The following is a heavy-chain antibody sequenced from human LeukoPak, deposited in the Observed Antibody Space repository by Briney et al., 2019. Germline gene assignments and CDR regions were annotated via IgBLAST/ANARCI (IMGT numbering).Heavy chain of an antibody. CDR3: ASGYSSSSFDF. J-gene: IGHJ4*02. CDR1: GGSISSNSYY. Sequence: SETLSLTCTVSGGSISSNSYYWGWIRQPPGKGLEWIGSIYYTENTYYSPSLKSRVTMSVDTSKIQFSLKLSSVTAADTAVYYCASGYSSSSFDFWGPGTLVTVSS. CDR2: IYYTENT. D-gene: IGHD6-6*01. V-gene: IGHV4-39*01.